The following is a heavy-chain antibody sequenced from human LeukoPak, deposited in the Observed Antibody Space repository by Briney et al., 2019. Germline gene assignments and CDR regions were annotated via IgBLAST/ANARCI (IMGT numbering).Heavy chain of an antibody. Sequence: SETRSLTCTVAGASMSSYYSSWIRHPPGGGLEWNGSIYYSGSTNYNPSLKSRVTISVDTSKNQFSLKLSSVTAADTAVYYCARANWAGTMFDYWGQGTLVTVSS. J-gene: IGHJ4*02. CDR2: IYYSGST. V-gene: IGHV4-59*01. CDR1: GASMSSYY. CDR3: ARANWAGTMFDY. D-gene: IGHD1/OR15-1a*01.